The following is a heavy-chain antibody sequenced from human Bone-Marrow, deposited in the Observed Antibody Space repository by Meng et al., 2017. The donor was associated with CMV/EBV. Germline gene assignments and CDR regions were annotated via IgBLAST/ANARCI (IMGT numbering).Heavy chain of an antibody. CDR3: ARMVPLGGMDV. D-gene: IGHD3-10*01. J-gene: IGHJ6*02. V-gene: IGHV4-59*01. CDR2: IYYSGST. Sequence: SETLSLTCTVSGGSISSYYWSWIRQPPGKGLEWIGYIYYSGSTNYNPSLKSRVTISVDTSKNQFSLKLSSVTAADTAVYYCARMVPLGGMDVWGPGPTVTGSS. CDR1: GGSISSYY.